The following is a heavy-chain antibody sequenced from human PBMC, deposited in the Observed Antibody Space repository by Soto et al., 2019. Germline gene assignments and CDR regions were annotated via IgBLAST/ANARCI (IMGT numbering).Heavy chain of an antibody. CDR2: IDPSDSYT. V-gene: IGHV5-10-1*01. D-gene: IGHD3-3*01. J-gene: IGHJ6*02. CDR3: ARTLLRFLEWYPPVGMDV. CDR1: GYSFTSYW. Sequence: GESLKISCKGSGYSFTSYWISWVRQMPGKGLEWMGRIDPSDSYTNYSPSFQGHVTISADKSISTAYLQWSSLKASDTAMYYCARTLLRFLEWYPPVGMDVWGQGTTVTVSS.